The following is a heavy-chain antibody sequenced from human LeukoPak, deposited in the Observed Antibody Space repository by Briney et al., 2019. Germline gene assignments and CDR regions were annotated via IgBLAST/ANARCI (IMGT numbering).Heavy chain of an antibody. CDR1: GYTFTSYA. J-gene: IGHJ4*02. D-gene: IGHD2-2*01. V-gene: IGHV1-3*01. CDR2: INAGNGNT. Sequence: SVKLSCKASGYTFTSYAMHWVRRARGQGLEWLGWINAGNGNTKYSQKFQGRVTITRDTSASTAYMELSRLRSEDTAVYYCARSIVVVPAAMGGEFDYWGQGTLGTVSS. CDR3: ARSIVVVPAAMGGEFDY.